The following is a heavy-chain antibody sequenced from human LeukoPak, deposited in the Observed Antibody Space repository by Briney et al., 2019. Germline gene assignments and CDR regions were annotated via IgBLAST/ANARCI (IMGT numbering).Heavy chain of an antibody. CDR3: AKRLQFCSGGICYPVAFDY. CDR1: GFTFSSYA. J-gene: IGHJ4*02. CDR2: ISSSGDST. D-gene: IGHD2-15*01. Sequence: GGSLRLSCAASGFTFSSYAMRWVRQAPGEGLEWVSAISSSGDSTYYADSVKGRFTISRDNSKNTLYLQMNSLRAEDTAVYYCAKRLQFCSGGICYPVAFDYWGQGTLVTVSS. V-gene: IGHV3-23*01.